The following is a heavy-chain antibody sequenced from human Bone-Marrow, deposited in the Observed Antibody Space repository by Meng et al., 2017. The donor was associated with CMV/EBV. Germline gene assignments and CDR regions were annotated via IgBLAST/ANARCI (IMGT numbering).Heavy chain of an antibody. CDR2: TSYDGSEK. D-gene: IGHD4-17*01. CDR3: ASKGDYLGN. J-gene: IGHJ4*02. Sequence: SLKISCAASGFTFNNYAMHWVRQAPGKGLEWVAVTSYDGSEKYYVDSVKGRFTISRDNAKNSLYLQMNSLRAEDTAVYYCASKGDYLGNWGQGTLVTVSS. CDR1: GFTFNNYA. V-gene: IGHV3-30*04.